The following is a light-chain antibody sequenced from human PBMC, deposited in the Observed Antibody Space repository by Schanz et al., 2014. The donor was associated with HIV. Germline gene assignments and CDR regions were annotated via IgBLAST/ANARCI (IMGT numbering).Light chain of an antibody. V-gene: IGKV1-5*03. CDR1: EGIGTW. Sequence: DLQMTQSPSRLSASVGDSVTIACRASEGIGTWLAWYQQKPGKAPELLIYEASTLKSGVPLRFSGSGSGTEFALTISSLQPEDFASYFCQQSYSTPSITFGQGTRLEIK. CDR2: EAS. CDR3: QQSYSTPSIT. J-gene: IGKJ5*01.